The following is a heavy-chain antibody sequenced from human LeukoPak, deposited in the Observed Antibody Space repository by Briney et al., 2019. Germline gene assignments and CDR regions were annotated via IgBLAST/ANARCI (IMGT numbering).Heavy chain of an antibody. D-gene: IGHD3-10*01. CDR3: TTLQGTMVRGVIITHFDY. V-gene: IGHV3-15*01. Sequence: GGSLRLSCAAFGFTFSNAWMSWVRQAPGKGLEWVGRIKSKTDGGTTDYAAPVKGRFTISRDDSKNTLYLQTNSLKTEDTAVYYCTTLQGTMVRGVIITHFDYWGQGTLVTVSS. CDR1: GFTFSNAW. CDR2: IKSKTDGGTT. J-gene: IGHJ4*02.